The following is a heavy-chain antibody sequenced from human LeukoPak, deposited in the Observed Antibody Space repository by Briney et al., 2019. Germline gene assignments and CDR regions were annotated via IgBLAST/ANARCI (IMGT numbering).Heavy chain of an antibody. V-gene: IGHV1-69*05. CDR2: IIPIFGTA. CDR1: GGTFSSYA. Sequence: SVKVSCKASGGTFSSYAISWLRQAPGQRLEWMGGIIPIFGTANYAQKFQGRVTITTDESTSTAYMELSSLRSEDTAVYYCARAGERYYGSGSYPVYYYYYMDVWGKGTTVTVSS. CDR3: ARAGERYYGSGSYPVYYYYYMDV. D-gene: IGHD3-10*01. J-gene: IGHJ6*03.